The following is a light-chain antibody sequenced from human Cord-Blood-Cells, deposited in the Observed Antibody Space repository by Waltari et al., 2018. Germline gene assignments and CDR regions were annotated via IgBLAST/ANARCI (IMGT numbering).Light chain of an antibody. CDR1: KLGDKY. J-gene: IGLJ1*01. CDR2: QDS. Sequence: SYELTQPPSVSVSPGQTASITCSGDKLGDKYACWYQQKPGQSPVLVIYQDSKRPSGIPERFSGSNSGNTATLTISGTQAMEEADYYCQAWDSSTQVFGTGTKVTVL. CDR3: QAWDSSTQV. V-gene: IGLV3-1*01.